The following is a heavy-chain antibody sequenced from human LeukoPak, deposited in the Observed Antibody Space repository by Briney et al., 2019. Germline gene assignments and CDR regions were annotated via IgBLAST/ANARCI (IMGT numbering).Heavy chain of an antibody. CDR2: IYASDNI. V-gene: IGHV4-39*01. CDR1: GGSISSSSYY. CDR3: ARSGYYFSPKAESYFDH. Sequence: SETLSLTCTVSGGSISSSSYYWGWLPQPPGKGLEWIASIYASDNIYYSPSLKSRVTISIDPSKNQISLRLTSMTAADTAVYYCARSGYYFSPKAESYFDHWGQGTLVTVSS. J-gene: IGHJ4*02. D-gene: IGHD3-22*01.